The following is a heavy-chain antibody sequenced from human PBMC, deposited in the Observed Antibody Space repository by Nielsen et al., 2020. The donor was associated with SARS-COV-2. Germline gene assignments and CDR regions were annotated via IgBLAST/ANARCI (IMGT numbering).Heavy chain of an antibody. V-gene: IGHV3-15*01. CDR3: TTALSNYDFWSGPLRGYFDY. J-gene: IGHJ4*02. CDR2: IKSKTDGGTT. D-gene: IGHD3-3*01. CDR1: GFTFSNAW. Sequence: GESLKISCAASGFTFSNAWMSWVRQAPGKGLEWVGRIKSKTDGGTTDYAAPVKGRFTISRDDSKNTLYLQMNSLKTEDTAVYYCTTALSNYDFWSGPLRGYFDYWGQGTLVTVSS.